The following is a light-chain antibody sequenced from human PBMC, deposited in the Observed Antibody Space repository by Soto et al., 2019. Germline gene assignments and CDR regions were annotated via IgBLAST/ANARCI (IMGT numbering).Light chain of an antibody. CDR3: QKYDGAPLT. V-gene: IGKV1-27*01. Sequence: DIQMTQSPSSLSASVGDRVNITCRAGQDINIYLAWYQQKPGKVPKLLISAASTLQSGVPSRFSGSGSGTDLTLTISSLQPEDVATYYCQKYDGAPLTFGGGTKVEIK. J-gene: IGKJ4*01. CDR2: AAS. CDR1: QDINIY.